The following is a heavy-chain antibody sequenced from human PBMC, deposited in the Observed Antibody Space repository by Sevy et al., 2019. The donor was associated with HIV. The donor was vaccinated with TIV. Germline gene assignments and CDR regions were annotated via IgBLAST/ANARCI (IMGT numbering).Heavy chain of an antibody. CDR3: ARPRANYVDHYFFYAMDV. CDR1: RFAFTNYYA. Sequence: GGSLRLSCTASRFAFTNYYAMHWVRQAPGKGLEWVALRSYDGSDKFYADSVKGRFTITRDNFKNTLYLQMNGLTTEDTAVYYCARPRANYVDHYFFYAMDVWGQGTTVTVSS. J-gene: IGHJ6*02. V-gene: IGHV3-30-3*01. D-gene: IGHD4-17*01. CDR2: RSYDGSDK.